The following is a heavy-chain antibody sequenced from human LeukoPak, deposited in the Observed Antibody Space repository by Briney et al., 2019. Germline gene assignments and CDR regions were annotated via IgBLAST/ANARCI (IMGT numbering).Heavy chain of an antibody. CDR1: GFTFRTYA. CDR2: MSHDGVRI. D-gene: IGHD4/OR15-4a*01. Sequence: PGRSLRLSCAASGFTFRTYAMHWVRQAPGKGLEWVAFMSHDGVRIFHADSVKGRFTISRDNSKSTLYLQMNSLRAEDTAVYYCAKSASAYYYMDVWGKGTTVTVSS. V-gene: IGHV3-30*18. J-gene: IGHJ6*03. CDR3: AKSASAYYYMDV.